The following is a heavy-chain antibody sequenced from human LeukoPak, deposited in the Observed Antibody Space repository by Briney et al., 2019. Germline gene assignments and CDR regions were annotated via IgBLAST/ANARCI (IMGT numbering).Heavy chain of an antibody. Sequence: ASVKVSCKASGYTFTDYTLHWVRQAPGRGLEWMGWINPKTSATNYAQTFQDRVTMTTDTSISTAYMELMRLRSDDTAVYYCAGVFDTYYMDVWGKGTTVTVSS. CDR1: GYTFTDYT. J-gene: IGHJ6*03. V-gene: IGHV1-2*02. CDR2: INPKTSAT. CDR3: AGVFDTYYMDV.